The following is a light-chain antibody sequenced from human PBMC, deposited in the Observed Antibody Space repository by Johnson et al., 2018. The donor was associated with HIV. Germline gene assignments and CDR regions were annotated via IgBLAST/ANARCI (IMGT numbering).Light chain of an antibody. V-gene: IGLV1-51*01. CDR1: SSNIGNNY. CDR2: DNN. CDR3: GAWDSSLSAHFV. Sequence: QSVLTQPPSVSAAPGQKVTISCSGSSSNIGNNYVSWYQQLPGTAPKLLIYDNNKRPSGIPARFSASKSGTSATLVITGLQTGDEADYYCGAWDSSLSAHFVFGTGTKVTVL. J-gene: IGLJ1*01.